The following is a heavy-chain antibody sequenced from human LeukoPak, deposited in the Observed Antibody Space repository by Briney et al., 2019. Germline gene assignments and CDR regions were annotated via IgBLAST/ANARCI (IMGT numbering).Heavy chain of an antibody. CDR2: ISAYNGNT. V-gene: IGHV1-18*01. Sequence: ASVKVSCKASGYTFTSYGISWVRQAAGQGLEWMGWISAYNGNTNYAQKLQGRVTMTTDTSTSTAYMELRSLRSDDTAVYYCARDYDILTGYYRAINWFDPWGQGTLVTVSS. D-gene: IGHD3-9*01. CDR3: ARDYDILTGYYRAINWFDP. J-gene: IGHJ5*02. CDR1: GYTFTSYG.